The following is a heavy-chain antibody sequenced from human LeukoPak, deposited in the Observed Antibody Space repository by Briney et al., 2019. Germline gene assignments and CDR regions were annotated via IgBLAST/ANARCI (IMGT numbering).Heavy chain of an antibody. CDR2: INHSGST. J-gene: IGHJ6*03. CDR1: GGSFSGYY. Sequence: PSETLSLTCAVYGGSFSGYYWSWIRQPPGKGLEWIGEINHSGSTNYNPSLKSRVTISVDTSKNQFSLKLSSVTAADTAVYYCASQMVRYYYYYYMDVWGKGNTVTVSS. CDR3: ASQMVRYYYYYYMDV. V-gene: IGHV4-34*01. D-gene: IGHD2-8*01.